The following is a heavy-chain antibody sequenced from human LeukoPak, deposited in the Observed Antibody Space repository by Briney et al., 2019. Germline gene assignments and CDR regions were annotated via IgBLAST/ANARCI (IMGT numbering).Heavy chain of an antibody. CDR2: IYYSGST. Sequence: SETLSLTCLVSGGSISSYYWSWIRQPPGKGLEWIGYIYYSGSTNYNPSLKSRVTISVDTSKNQFSLKLSSVTAADTAVYYCARDHNQYYYGSGVSGGWFDPWGQGTLVTVSS. CDR1: GGSISSYY. D-gene: IGHD3-10*01. V-gene: IGHV4-59*12. J-gene: IGHJ5*02. CDR3: ARDHNQYYYGSGVSGGWFDP.